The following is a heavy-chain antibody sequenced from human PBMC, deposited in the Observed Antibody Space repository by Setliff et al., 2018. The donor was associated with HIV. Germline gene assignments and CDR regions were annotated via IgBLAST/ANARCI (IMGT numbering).Heavy chain of an antibody. Sequence: GGSLRLSCAASGFAFSSYQMSWVRQAPGKGLEWVAKIRQDGTDKYYVDSVKGRFTISRDNAKSSLYLQMTSLRAEDTAVYYCATDPRRLSYWGQGTLVTVSS. CDR2: IRQDGTDK. V-gene: IGHV3-7*01. J-gene: IGHJ4*02. D-gene: IGHD2-21*01. CDR3: ATDPRRLSY. CDR1: GFAFSSYQ.